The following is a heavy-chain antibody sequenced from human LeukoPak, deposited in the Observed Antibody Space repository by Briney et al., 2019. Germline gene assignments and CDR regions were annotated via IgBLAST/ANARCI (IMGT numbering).Heavy chain of an antibody. J-gene: IGHJ4*02. CDR1: GGSISSSSYY. CDR3: ARLLRYFDWLPSHYFDY. V-gene: IGHV4-39*01. CDR2: IYYSGST. Sequence: SETLSLTCTVSGGSISSSSYYWGWIRQPPGKGLEWIGSIYYSGSTYYNPSLKSRVTISVDTSKNQFSLKPSSVTAADTAVYYCARLLRYFDWLPSHYFDYWGQGTLVTVSS. D-gene: IGHD3-9*01.